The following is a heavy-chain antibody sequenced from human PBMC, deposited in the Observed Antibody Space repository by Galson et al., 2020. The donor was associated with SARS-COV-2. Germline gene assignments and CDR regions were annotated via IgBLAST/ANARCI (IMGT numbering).Heavy chain of an antibody. V-gene: IGHV3-30*04. CDR1: GFTFSSYA. D-gene: IGHD6-6*01. Sequence: QLGESLKISCAASGFTFSSYAMHWVRQAPGKGLEWVAVISYDGSNKYYSDSVKGRFTISRDNSKNTLYLQINSLRAEDTAVYYCARVGWAARPHYYMDVWGKGTTVTVSS. J-gene: IGHJ6*03. CDR3: ARVGWAARPHYYMDV. CDR2: ISYDGSNK.